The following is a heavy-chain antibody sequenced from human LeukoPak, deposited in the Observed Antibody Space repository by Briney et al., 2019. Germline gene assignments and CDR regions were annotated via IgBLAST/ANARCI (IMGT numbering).Heavy chain of an antibody. Sequence: PGGSLRLSCAASGFTFSSYSMNWVRQAPGKGLEWVSYVSSSSSTIYYADSVKGRFTISRDNAKNSLYLQMNSLRAEDTAVYYCARDDRITMVRGVDYWGQGTLVTVSS. V-gene: IGHV3-48*01. D-gene: IGHD3-10*01. CDR1: GFTFSSYS. J-gene: IGHJ4*02. CDR3: ARDDRITMVRGVDY. CDR2: VSSSSSTI.